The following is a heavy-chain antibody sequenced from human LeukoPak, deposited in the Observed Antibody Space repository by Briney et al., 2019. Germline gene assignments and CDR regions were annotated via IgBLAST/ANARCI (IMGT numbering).Heavy chain of an antibody. Sequence: GESLKISCKGSGYSFTTYWIGWVRQMPGKGLEWLGIIYPGDSETRYSPAFQGLVTISADKSINTAYLQWSSLKASDTAMYYCARHKPGHSDSSGYYTYWGQGTLVTVSS. D-gene: IGHD3-22*01. CDR2: IYPGDSET. V-gene: IGHV5-51*01. J-gene: IGHJ4*02. CDR1: GYSFTTYW. CDR3: ARHKPGHSDSSGYYTY.